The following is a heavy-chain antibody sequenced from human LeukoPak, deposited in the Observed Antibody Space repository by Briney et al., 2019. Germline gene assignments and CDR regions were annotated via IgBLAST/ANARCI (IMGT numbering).Heavy chain of an antibody. CDR1: GYTFTSYG. Sequence: ASVKVSCKASGYTFTSYGISWVRQAPGQGLEWMGWISAYNGNTNYAQKLQGRVTMTTDTSTSTAYMELRSLRSDDTAAYYCARASSSADYYDSSHDAFDIWGQGTMVTVSS. CDR2: ISAYNGNT. D-gene: IGHD3-22*01. CDR3: ARASSSADYYDSSHDAFDI. J-gene: IGHJ3*02. V-gene: IGHV1-18*01.